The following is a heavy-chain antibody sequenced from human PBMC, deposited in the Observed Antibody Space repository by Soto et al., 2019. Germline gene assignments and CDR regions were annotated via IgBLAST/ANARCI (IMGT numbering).Heavy chain of an antibody. J-gene: IGHJ4*02. CDR2: VSGSGGST. Sequence: EVQLLESGGGLVQPGASLRLSCAASGFTFSSYAMSWVRQAPGKGLEWVSGVSGSGGSTYYADSVKGRFTISRDNSKKTLYLQMSSLRAEDTAVYYCAKVVPPVDYWGQGTLVTASS. CDR3: AKVVPPVDY. V-gene: IGHV3-23*01. CDR1: GFTFSSYA. D-gene: IGHD1-26*01.